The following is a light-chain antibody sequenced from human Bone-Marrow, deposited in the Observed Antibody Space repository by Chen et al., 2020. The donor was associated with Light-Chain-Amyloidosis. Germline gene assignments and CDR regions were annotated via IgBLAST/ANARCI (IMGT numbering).Light chain of an antibody. V-gene: IGLV3-21*02. Sequence: SYVLTQPSSVSVAPGQTATIACGGNNIGSTSVHWYQQTPGQAPLLVVYDDSDRPSGIPERLSGSNSGNTATRTISRVEAGDEADYYCEVWDRSSDRPVFGGGTKLTGL. J-gene: IGLJ3*02. CDR3: EVWDRSSDRPV. CDR2: DDS. CDR1: NIGSTS.